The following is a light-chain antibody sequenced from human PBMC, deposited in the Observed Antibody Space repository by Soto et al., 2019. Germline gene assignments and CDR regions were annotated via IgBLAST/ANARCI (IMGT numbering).Light chain of an antibody. CDR1: QSISNW. CDR3: NKAYSLPRT. V-gene: IGKV1-12*01. J-gene: IGKJ4*01. CDR2: GAS. Sequence: DIQMTQSPSSVSASVGDRVTISCRASQSISNWLAWYQLKPGKAPKLLIYGASHLQNGVASRFSGSGSGTDFTLTISSLQPEDFASYQCNKAYSLPRTFGGGTRVEMK.